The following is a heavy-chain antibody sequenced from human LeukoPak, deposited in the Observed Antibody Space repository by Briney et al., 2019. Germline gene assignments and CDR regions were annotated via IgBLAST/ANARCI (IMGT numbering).Heavy chain of an antibody. CDR3: ARDKDTAPADY. CDR2: ISSSGSTI. J-gene: IGHJ4*02. D-gene: IGHD5-18*01. CDR1: GFTFSDYY. Sequence: GGSLRLSCAASGFTFSDYYMSWIRQAPGKGLEWVSNISSSGSTIYYADSVKGRFTISRDNAKNSLYLQMNSLRAEDTAVYYCARDKDTAPADYWGQGTLVTVSS. V-gene: IGHV3-11*01.